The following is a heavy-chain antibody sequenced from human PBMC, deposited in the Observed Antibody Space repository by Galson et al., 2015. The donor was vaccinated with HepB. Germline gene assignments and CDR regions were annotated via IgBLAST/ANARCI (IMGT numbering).Heavy chain of an antibody. Sequence: SLRLSCAASGFTFSSCAMSWVRQAPGKGLEWVSAISGRGGSTYYADSVKGRFTISRDNSKNTLYLQMNSLRAEDTAVYYCAKKGDHYYDSSGYYSGWYFDLWGRGTLVTVSS. CDR1: GFTFSSCA. V-gene: IGHV3-23*01. D-gene: IGHD3-22*01. CDR3: AKKGDHYYDSSGYYSGWYFDL. CDR2: ISGRGGST. J-gene: IGHJ2*01.